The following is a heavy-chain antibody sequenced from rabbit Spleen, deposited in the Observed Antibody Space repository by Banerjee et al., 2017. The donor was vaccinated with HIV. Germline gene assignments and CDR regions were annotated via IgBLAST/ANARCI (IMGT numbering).Heavy chain of an antibody. CDR3: ARDTASSFSSYGMDL. D-gene: IGHD8-1*01. Sequence: QQQVVESGGGLVKPGASLTLSCKASGLDFSVGDVMCWVRQAPGKGLEWIGCINIITNRAVYANWASGRFTFSKTSSTTVTLQMTSLTAADTATYFCARDTASSFSSYGMDLWGPGTLVTVS. J-gene: IGHJ6*01. V-gene: IGHV1S45*01. CDR2: INIITNRA. CDR1: GLDFSVGDV.